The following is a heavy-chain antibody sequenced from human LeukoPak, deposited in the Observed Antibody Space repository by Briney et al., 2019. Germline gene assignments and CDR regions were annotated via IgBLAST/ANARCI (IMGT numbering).Heavy chain of an antibody. V-gene: IGHV4-61*02. Sequence: PSETLSLTCTVSGGSISSSSYYWSWIRQPAGKGLEWIGRIYTSGSTNYNPSLKSRVTMSVDTSKNQFSLKLSSVTAADTAVYYCARDARQIQLYAFDIWGQGTMVTVSS. CDR1: GGSISSSSYY. D-gene: IGHD5-18*01. CDR3: ARDARQIQLYAFDI. J-gene: IGHJ3*02. CDR2: IYTSGST.